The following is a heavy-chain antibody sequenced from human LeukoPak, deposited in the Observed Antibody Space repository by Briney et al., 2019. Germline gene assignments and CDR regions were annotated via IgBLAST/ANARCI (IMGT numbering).Heavy chain of an antibody. V-gene: IGHV4-30-2*01. D-gene: IGHD6-6*01. CDR1: GGSISSGGYY. CDR3: ARGRIAARASFDY. J-gene: IGHJ4*02. CDR2: IYHSGST. Sequence: SETLSLTFTVSGGSISSGGYYWSWIRQPPGKGLEWIGYIYHSGSTYYNPSLKSRVTISVDRSKNQFSLKLSSVTAADTAVYYCARGRIAARASFDYWGQGTLVTVSS.